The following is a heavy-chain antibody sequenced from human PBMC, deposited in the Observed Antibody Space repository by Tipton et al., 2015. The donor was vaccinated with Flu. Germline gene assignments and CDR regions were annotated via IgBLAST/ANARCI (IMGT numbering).Heavy chain of an antibody. CDR2: IRSKAYGGTT. V-gene: IGHV3-49*03. J-gene: IGHJ4*02. D-gene: IGHD2-2*02. CDR1: GFTFGDYA. Sequence: RSLRLSYTASGFTFGDYAMSWFRQAPGKGPEWVGFIRSKAYGGTTEYAASVKGRFTISRDDSKGIAYLQMNSLKTEDTDVYYCTRGHCGITICYTGSFDYWGQGTLVTVSS. CDR3: TRGHCGITICYTGSFDY.